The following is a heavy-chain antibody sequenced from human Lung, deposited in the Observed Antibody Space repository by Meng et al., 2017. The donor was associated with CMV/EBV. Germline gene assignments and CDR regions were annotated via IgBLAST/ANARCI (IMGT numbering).Heavy chain of an antibody. D-gene: IGHD3-10*01. CDR1: GDSITNHNW. Sequence: VTLRGSGPALVKPSETLSLTCAVSGDSITNHNWWAWVRQPPGKGLEWIGEIPHRGSSAYNPSLKSRVSMSIDKSKNQFSLKLTSVTAADTAVYHCLRRSGGSVWGQGTLVTVSS. CDR3: LRRSGGSV. J-gene: IGHJ1*01. CDR2: IPHRGSS. V-gene: IGHV4-4*02.